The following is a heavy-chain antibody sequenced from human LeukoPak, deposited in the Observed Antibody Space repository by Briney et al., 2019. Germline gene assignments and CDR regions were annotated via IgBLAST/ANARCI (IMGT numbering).Heavy chain of an antibody. D-gene: IGHD3-22*01. J-gene: IGHJ5*02. Sequence: SETLSLTCTVSGGSIRTTNYYWGWIRQPPGKGLEWIGVMHYTGSSSYNPSLSSRLTMFVDTSKNQVSLKLSSVTAADTALYYCSRYSSPFGCFDPWGQGTLVTVSS. CDR2: MHYTGSS. CDR3: SRYSSPFGCFDP. CDR1: GGSIRTTNYY. V-gene: IGHV4-39*01.